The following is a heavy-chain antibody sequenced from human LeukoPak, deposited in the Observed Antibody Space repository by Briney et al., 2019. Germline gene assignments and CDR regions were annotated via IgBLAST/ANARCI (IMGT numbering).Heavy chain of an antibody. CDR2: IYHSGST. J-gene: IGHJ5*02. CDR3: ARDYYGSGSPFDP. D-gene: IGHD3-10*01. V-gene: IGHV4-30-2*01. Sequence: PSQTLSLTCAVSGGSISSGGYSWSWIRQPPGKGREWIGYIYHSGSTYYNPSLKSRVTISVDRSKNQFSLKLSSVTAADTAVYYCARDYYGSGSPFDPWGQGTLVTVSS. CDR1: GGSISSGGYS.